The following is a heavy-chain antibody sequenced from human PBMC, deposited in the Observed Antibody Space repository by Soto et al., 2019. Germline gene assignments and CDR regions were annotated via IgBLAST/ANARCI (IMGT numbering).Heavy chain of an antibody. Sequence: GGSLRLSCAASGFTFSSFALYWVRQAPGKGLDWLAVISYDGSKKYYADSVKGRFTISRDNSKNTLYLQMNGLRTEDTAVYYCTRDMDYGDRAFGDYWGQGTLVTVSS. CDR3: TRDMDYGDRAFGDY. CDR1: GFTFSSFA. V-gene: IGHV3-30-3*01. D-gene: IGHD4-17*01. J-gene: IGHJ4*02. CDR2: ISYDGSKK.